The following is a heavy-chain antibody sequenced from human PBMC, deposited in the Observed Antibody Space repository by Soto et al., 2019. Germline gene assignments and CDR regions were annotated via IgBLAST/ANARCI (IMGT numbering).Heavy chain of an antibody. J-gene: IGHJ4*02. Sequence: GSLRLSCAASGFTFSDYYMSWIRQAPGKGLEWVSNIRTSGSTINYADSVKGRFTISRDNAKNSLYLQMNSLRAEDTAVYYCARVSPPLDYWGQGTLVTVSS. CDR3: ARVSPPLDY. V-gene: IGHV3-11*01. CDR1: GFTFSDYY. CDR2: IRTSGSTI.